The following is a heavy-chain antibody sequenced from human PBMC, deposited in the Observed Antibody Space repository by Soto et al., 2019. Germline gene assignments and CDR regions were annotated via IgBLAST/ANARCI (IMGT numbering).Heavy chain of an antibody. CDR1: GFTFSSYG. V-gene: IGHV3-30*18. J-gene: IGHJ6*03. CDR2: ISYDGSNK. D-gene: IGHD3-10*01. Sequence: GGSLRLSCAASGFTFSSYGMHWVRQAPGKGLEWVAVISYDGSNKYYADSVKGRFTISRDNSKNTLYLQMNSLRAEDTAVYYCAKDGTMVLGPYYYYMDVWGKGTTVTVSS. CDR3: AKDGTMVLGPYYYYMDV.